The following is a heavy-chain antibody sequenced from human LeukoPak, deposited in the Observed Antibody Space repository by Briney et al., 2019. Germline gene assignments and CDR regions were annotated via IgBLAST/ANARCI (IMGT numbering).Heavy chain of an antibody. CDR3: ARVTFRANSHYYYYGMDV. CDR2: IIPIFGTA. Sequence: ASVKVSCKASGGTFSSYAISWVRQAPGQGLEWMGGIIPIFGTANYAQKFQGRVTITADESTSTAYMELSSLRSEDTAVYYCARVTFRANSHYYYYGMDVWGQGTTVTVSS. V-gene: IGHV1-69*13. D-gene: IGHD4-23*01. J-gene: IGHJ6*02. CDR1: GGTFSSYA.